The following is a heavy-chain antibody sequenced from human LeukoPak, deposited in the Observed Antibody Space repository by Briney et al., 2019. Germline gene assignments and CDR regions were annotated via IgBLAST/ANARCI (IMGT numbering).Heavy chain of an antibody. CDR2: ISSTGHYI. CDR1: GFSFSTYI. V-gene: IGHV3-21*01. CDR3: ARDAFNGTYNLGNWFDP. Sequence: GGSLRLSCAASGFSFSTYIMNWVRQAPGKGLEWVSSISSTGHYIYYADSVKGRFTISRDNAGNSLYLQMNSLRDEDTAVYYCARDAFNGTYNLGNWFDPWGQGTLVTVSS. J-gene: IGHJ5*02. D-gene: IGHD1-26*01.